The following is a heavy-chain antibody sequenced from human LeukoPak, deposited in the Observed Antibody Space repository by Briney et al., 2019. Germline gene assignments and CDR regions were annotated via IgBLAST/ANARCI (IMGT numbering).Heavy chain of an antibody. CDR2: INAGNGNT. J-gene: IGHJ3*02. D-gene: IGHD6-19*01. CDR1: GYTFTSYA. V-gene: IGHV1-3*03. Sequence: GASVKVSCKASGYTFTSYAMHWVRQAPGQRLEWMGWINAGNGNTKYSQEFQGRVTITRDTSASTAYMELSSLRSEDTAVYYCASPADSSGWYSSRGAFDIWGQGTMVTVSS. CDR3: ASPADSSGWYSSRGAFDI.